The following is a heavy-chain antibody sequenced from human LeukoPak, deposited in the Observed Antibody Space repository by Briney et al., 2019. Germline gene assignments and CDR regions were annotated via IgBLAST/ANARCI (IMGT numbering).Heavy chain of an antibody. CDR2: IYYSGST. Sequence: SETLSLTCTVSGGSISSYYWSWIRQPPGKGLEWIGYIYYSGSTNYNPSLKSRVTISVDTSKNQFSLKLSSVTAADTAVYYCARVRGIGAAGSFQHWGQGTLVTVSS. CDR3: ARVRGIGAAGSFQH. D-gene: IGHD6-13*01. CDR1: GGSISSYY. J-gene: IGHJ1*01. V-gene: IGHV4-59*12.